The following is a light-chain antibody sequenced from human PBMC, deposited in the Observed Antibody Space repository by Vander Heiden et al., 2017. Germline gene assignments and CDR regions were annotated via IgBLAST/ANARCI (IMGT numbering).Light chain of an antibody. CDR1: QDIGNY. Sequence: DIQMTQSPSSLSASVGARVTITCQASQDIGNYLNWYQQRPGKAPNLLIADVSRLGTGVPSRFSGSGSGTDFSLTISSLQPEDFATYYCQQYDNLPLTFGGGTKVEIK. V-gene: IGKV1-33*01. J-gene: IGKJ4*01. CDR3: QQYDNLPLT. CDR2: DVS.